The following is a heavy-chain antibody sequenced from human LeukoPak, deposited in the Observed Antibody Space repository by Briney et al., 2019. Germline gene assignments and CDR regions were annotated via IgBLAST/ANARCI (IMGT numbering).Heavy chain of an antibody. CDR1: GGTFRSYA. J-gene: IGHJ3*02. V-gene: IGHV1-69*13. D-gene: IGHD2-2*01. CDR3: ARYCSSTSCIVRGPWLGLDAFDI. Sequence: SVKVSCKASGGTFRSYAISWVRQAPGQGLEWMGGIIPMYGTPNYAQKFQGRLTITADEPTSTAYMELSSLRSEDTAVYYCARYCSSTSCIVRGPWLGLDAFDIWGQGTMVTVSS. CDR2: IIPMYGTP.